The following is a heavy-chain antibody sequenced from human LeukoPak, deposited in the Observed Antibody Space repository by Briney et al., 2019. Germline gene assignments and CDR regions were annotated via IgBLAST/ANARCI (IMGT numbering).Heavy chain of an antibody. D-gene: IGHD3-22*01. J-gene: IGHJ4*02. CDR3: ARDRFRYSSGYYGFDY. Sequence: GASVKVSCKASGGTFSSYAISWVRQAPGQGLEWMGGIIPIFGTANYAQKFQGRVTITADESTSTAYMELSSLRSEDTAVYYCARDRFRYSSGYYGFDYWGRGTLVTVSS. V-gene: IGHV1-69*01. CDR2: IIPIFGTA. CDR1: GGTFSSYA.